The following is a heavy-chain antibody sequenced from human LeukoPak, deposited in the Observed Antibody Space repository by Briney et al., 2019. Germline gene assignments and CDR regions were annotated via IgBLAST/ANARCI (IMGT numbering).Heavy chain of an antibody. D-gene: IGHD6-19*01. CDR3: ARGARPKFFGIPVEFDY. V-gene: IGHV1-69*06. J-gene: IGHJ4*02. CDR2: IIPIFGTA. Sequence: SVKVSCKASGCTFSGYAMSWVRQAPGQGLEWMGGIIPIFGTANYAQKFQGRVTITADTSTSTAYMELSSLRSEDTAVYYCARGARPKFFGIPVEFDYWGQGTLVTVSS. CDR1: GCTFSGYA.